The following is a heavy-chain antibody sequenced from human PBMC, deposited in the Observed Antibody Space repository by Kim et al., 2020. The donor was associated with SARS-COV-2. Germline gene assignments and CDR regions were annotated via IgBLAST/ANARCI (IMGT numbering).Heavy chain of an antibody. CDR3: ARDSSGWYLDY. V-gene: IGHV3-30*04. D-gene: IGHD6-19*01. CDR1: GFTFSSYA. Sequence: GGSLRLSCAASGFTFSSYAMHCVRQAPGKGLEWVAVISYDGSNKYYADSVKGRFTISRDNSKNTLYLQMNSLRAEDTAVYYCARDSSGWYLDYWVQGTLVTVSS. J-gene: IGHJ4*02. CDR2: ISYDGSNK.